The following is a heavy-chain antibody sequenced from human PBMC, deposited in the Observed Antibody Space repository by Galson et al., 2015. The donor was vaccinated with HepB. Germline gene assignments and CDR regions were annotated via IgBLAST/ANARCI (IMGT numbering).Heavy chain of an antibody. CDR3: TTGGDIVVVVAPTPDFDY. CDR1: GFTFSNAW. J-gene: IGHJ4*02. CDR2: IKSKTDGGTT. Sequence: SLRLSCAASGFTFSNAWMNWVRQAPGKGLEWVGRIKSKTDGGTTDYAAPVKGRFTISRDDSKNTPYLQMNSLKTEDTAVYYCTTGGDIVVVVAPTPDFDYWGQGTLVTVSS. D-gene: IGHD2-15*01. V-gene: IGHV3-15*07.